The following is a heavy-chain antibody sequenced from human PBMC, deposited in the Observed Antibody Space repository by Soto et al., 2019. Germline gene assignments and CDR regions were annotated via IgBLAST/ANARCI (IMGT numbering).Heavy chain of an antibody. J-gene: IGHJ6*02. CDR2: IYPGDSDT. Sequence: GESLKISCKGSGYSFTSYWIGWVRQMPGKGLEWMGIIYPGDSDTRYSPSFQGQVTISADKSISTAYLQWSSLKASDTAMYYCARRYYYDSSGYGGYYYGMDVWGQGTTVTVSS. CDR3: ARRYYYDSSGYGGYYYGMDV. CDR1: GYSFTSYW. D-gene: IGHD3-22*01. V-gene: IGHV5-51*01.